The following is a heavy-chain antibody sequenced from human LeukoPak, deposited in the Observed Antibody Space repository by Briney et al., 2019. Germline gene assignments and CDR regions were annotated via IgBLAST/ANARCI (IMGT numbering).Heavy chain of an antibody. J-gene: IGHJ3*02. CDR2: VWYDGTNK. V-gene: IGHV3-33*01. D-gene: IGHD5-18*01. CDR3: ARDTRGYTYADASDI. CDR1: GFTFSNYG. Sequence: GTSPRLSCAASGFTFSNYGMHWVRQAPGKGLEWVAVVWYDGTNKNYADSVEGRFTISRDNSKNTLYLQMNSLRVEDTAMYYCARDTRGYTYADASDIWGQGTMVTVSS.